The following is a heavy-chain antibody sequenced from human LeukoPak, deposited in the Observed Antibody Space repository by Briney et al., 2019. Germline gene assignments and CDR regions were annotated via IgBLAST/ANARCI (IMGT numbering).Heavy chain of an antibody. V-gene: IGHV3-23*01. D-gene: IGHD6-13*01. Sequence: GGSLRLSCAASGFTFSSYAMSWVRQAPGKGLEWVSAISGSGGSTYYADSVKGRFTIPRDNSKNTLYLQMNSLRAEDTAVYYCAKDRGQLVLGWFDPWGQGTLVTVSS. CDR3: AKDRGQLVLGWFDP. CDR1: GFTFSSYA. J-gene: IGHJ5*02. CDR2: ISGSGGST.